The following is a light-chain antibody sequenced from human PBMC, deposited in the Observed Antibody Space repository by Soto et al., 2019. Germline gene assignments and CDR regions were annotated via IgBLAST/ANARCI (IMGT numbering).Light chain of an antibody. CDR1: SSDVGADKY. CDR2: EVS. Sequence: QSALTQPPSASGSPGQSVTISCTGTSSDVGADKYVSWYQQYPGKAPKLMIYEVSKRPSGVPDRSSGSKSGNTASLTVSGLQAGDEADYYCTSYVGSNIWVFGGGTKLTVL. CDR3: TSYVGSNIWV. J-gene: IGLJ3*02. V-gene: IGLV2-8*01.